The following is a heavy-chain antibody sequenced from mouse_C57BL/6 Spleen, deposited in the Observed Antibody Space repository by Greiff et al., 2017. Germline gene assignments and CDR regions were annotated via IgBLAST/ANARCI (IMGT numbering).Heavy chain of an antibody. J-gene: IGHJ4*01. Sequence: DVKLVESGGGLVKPGGSLKLSCAASGFTFSDYGMHWVRQAPEKGLEWVAYISSSSSTIYYADTVKGRFTISRDNAKNTLFLQMTSLRSEDTAMYYCAMGDYLYYYAMDYWGQGTSVTVSS. V-gene: IGHV5-17*01. CDR3: AMGDYLYYYAMDY. D-gene: IGHD2-4*01. CDR1: GFTFSDYG. CDR2: ISSSSSTI.